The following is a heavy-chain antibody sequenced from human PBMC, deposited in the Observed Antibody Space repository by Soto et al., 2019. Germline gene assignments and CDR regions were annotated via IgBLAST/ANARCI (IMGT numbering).Heavy chain of an antibody. D-gene: IGHD2-8*01. CDR2: IKSKTDGGTT. J-gene: IGHJ4*02. Sequence: EVQLVESGGDLVKPGGSLRLSCAASGFTFSNAWMNWVRQAPGKGLEWVGRIKSKTDGGTTDYVAPVKGRFTISRDDSKNTLSLHMNSLKTEDTAVYYCTTASYCSNGVCYTVYYFDYWGQGTLVTLSS. CDR1: GFTFSNAW. V-gene: IGHV3-15*07. CDR3: TTASYCSNGVCYTVYYFDY.